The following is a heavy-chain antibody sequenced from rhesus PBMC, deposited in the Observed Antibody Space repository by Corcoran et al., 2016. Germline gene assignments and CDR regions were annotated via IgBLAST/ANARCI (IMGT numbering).Heavy chain of an antibody. CDR3: ARYSPGDY. CDR2: ITYRGST. V-gene: IGHV4-122*02. Sequence: QVQLQESGPGVVKPSETLSLTCAVSGGSISDSYRWSWIRQPPGKGLEWIGYITYRGSTSYNPSLKSRVTISRDTSKNQFSLKLSSVTAADTAVYYCARYSPGDYWGQGVLVTVSS. J-gene: IGHJ4*01. CDR1: GGSISDSYR.